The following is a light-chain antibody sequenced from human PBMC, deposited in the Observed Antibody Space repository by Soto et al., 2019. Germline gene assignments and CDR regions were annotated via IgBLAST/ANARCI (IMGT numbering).Light chain of an antibody. CDR3: QVWDIMTDNYV. CDR1: NIGNKR. J-gene: IGLJ1*01. V-gene: IGLV3-21*04. Sequence: SYALTQPPSVSVAPEKTATITCGGNNIGNKRVHWYRQKPGQAPVLLISYDSDRPSGIPERFSGSNSENTATLTISRVEAGDEADYYCQVWDIMTDNYVFGSGTKLTVL. CDR2: YDS.